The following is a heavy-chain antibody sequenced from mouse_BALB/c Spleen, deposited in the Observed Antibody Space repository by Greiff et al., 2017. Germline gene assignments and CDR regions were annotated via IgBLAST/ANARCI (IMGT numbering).Heavy chain of an antibody. CDR1: GYTFSSYW. CDR2: ILPGSGST. Sequence: QVQLQQFGAELMKPGASVKISCKATGYTFSSYWIEWVKQRPGHGLEWIGEILPGSGSTNYNEKFKGKATFTADTSSNTAYMQLSSLTSEDSAVYYCARGDYGNYGGFDYWGQGTTLTVSS. D-gene: IGHD2-1*01. CDR3: ARGDYGNYGGFDY. V-gene: IGHV1-9*01. J-gene: IGHJ2*01.